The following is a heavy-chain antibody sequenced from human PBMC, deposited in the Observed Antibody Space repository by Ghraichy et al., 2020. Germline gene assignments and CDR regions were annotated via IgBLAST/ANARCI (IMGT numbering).Heavy chain of an antibody. V-gene: IGHV3-7*01. J-gene: IGHJ6*02. CDR3: ARPREVLWYYSMNV. CDR2: IRHDGDEK. D-gene: IGHD6-13*01. CDR1: GFTFNKYW. Sequence: GESLNISCAASGFTFNKYWMTWVRQAPGKGLEWVANIRHDGDEKYYVDSVKGRFTISRDNAKNSLYLQMNSLRAEDTAVYYCARPREVLWYYSMNVWGQGTTVTVSS.